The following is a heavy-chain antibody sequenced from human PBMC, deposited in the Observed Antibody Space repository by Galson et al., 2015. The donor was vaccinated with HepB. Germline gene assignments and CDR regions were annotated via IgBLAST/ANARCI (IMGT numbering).Heavy chain of an antibody. CDR1: GDSISSSLYY. V-gene: IGHV4-39*01. CDR3: ARPLVLNGRFYPGVGPFYI. Sequence: LSLTCTVSGDSISSSLYYWAWIRQGPGKDLEWIGSVYYGGTTYYSPSFQGRVAMSVDASKNQLSLTLTSLTAADTAVYYCARPLVLNGRFYPGVGPFYIWGQGTMVTVS. D-gene: IGHD1-26*01. J-gene: IGHJ3*02. CDR2: VYYGGTT.